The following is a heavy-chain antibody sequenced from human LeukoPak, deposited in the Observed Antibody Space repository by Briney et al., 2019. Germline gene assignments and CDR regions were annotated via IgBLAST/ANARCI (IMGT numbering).Heavy chain of an antibody. CDR2: IRDKANSYAT. CDR3: TRWDCTTTGCYPFDY. D-gene: IGHD2-2*01. V-gene: IGHV3-73*01. CDR1: GFTFSGSA. Sequence: GGSLRLSCAASGFTFSGSAIHWVRQASGKGLEWVGRIRDKANSYATAYIASVKGRFTISRDDSENTAYLQMSSLKTEDTAVYYCTRWDCTTTGCYPFDYWGRGTLVTVSS. J-gene: IGHJ4*02.